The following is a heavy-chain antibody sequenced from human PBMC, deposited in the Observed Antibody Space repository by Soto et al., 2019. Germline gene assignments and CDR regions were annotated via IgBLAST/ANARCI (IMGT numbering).Heavy chain of an antibody. Sequence: GGSLRLSCAASGFTFSSYGMHWVRQAPGKGLEWVAVIWYDGSNKYYADSVKGRFTISRDNSKNTLYLQMNSLRAEDTAVYYCARWEYSSSSRYYYYGMDVWGQGTTVTVSS. CDR1: GFTFSSYG. CDR2: IWYDGSNK. D-gene: IGHD6-6*01. V-gene: IGHV3-33*01. J-gene: IGHJ6*02. CDR3: ARWEYSSSSRYYYYGMDV.